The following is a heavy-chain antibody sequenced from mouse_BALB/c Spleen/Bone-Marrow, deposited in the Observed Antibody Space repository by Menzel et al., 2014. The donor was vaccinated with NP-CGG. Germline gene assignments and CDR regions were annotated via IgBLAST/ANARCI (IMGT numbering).Heavy chain of an antibody. Sequence: EVQVVESGAELVKPGASVKLSCTASGFNIKDTYMHWVKQRPEQGLEWIGRIDPANGNTKYDPKFQGKATITADTSSNTAYLQLSSLTSEDTAVYYCARWLLPEGLDYWGQGTSVTVSS. CDR3: ARWLLPEGLDY. V-gene: IGHV14-3*02. CDR1: GFNIKDTY. D-gene: IGHD2-3*01. CDR2: IDPANGNT. J-gene: IGHJ4*01.